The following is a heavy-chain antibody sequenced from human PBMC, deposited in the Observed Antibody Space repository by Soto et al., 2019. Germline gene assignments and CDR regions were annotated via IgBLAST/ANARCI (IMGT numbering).Heavy chain of an antibody. CDR2: ISAYNGNT. D-gene: IGHD2-2*01. V-gene: IGHV1-18*01. CDR1: GYTFTSYG. CDR3: ARVGGSYCSSTSCYYSYLYWFDP. J-gene: IGHJ5*02. Sequence: QVQLVQSGAEVKKPGASVKVSCKASGYTFTSYGISWVRQAPGQGLEWMGWISAYNGNTNYAQKLQGRVTMTTDTTTSTAYMGLRSLRSDDTAVYYCARVGGSYCSSTSCYYSYLYWFDPWGQGTLVTVSS.